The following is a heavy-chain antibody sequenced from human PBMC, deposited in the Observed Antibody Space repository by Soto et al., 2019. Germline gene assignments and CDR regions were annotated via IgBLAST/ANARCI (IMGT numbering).Heavy chain of an antibody. J-gene: IGHJ1*01. V-gene: IGHV3-21*01. CDR3: MIQGALKPISF. Sequence: PGGSRRLSYVASGFTFSNYNMNWVRQPPGKGLEWVSHISGTSVYIHYADSVKGRFTISSDNAKNSVYLQMDSLRVEDTAVYYCMIQGALKPISFWGQGAPVTVSS. CDR2: ISGTSVYI. CDR1: GFTFSNYN. D-gene: IGHD3-22*01.